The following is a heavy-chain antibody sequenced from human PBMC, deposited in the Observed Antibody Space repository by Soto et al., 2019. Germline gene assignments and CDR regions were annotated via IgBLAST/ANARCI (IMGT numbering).Heavy chain of an antibody. Sequence: GGSLCRSCAASGFTFSSYALSWVRQAPGKGLEWVSAISGSGGSTYYADSVKGRFTISRDNSKNTLYLQMNSLRAEDTAVYYCAKTYDFWSGPAGYYGMDVWGQGTTVTVSS. D-gene: IGHD3-3*01. J-gene: IGHJ6*02. V-gene: IGHV3-23*01. CDR1: GFTFSSYA. CDR2: ISGSGGST. CDR3: AKTYDFWSGPAGYYGMDV.